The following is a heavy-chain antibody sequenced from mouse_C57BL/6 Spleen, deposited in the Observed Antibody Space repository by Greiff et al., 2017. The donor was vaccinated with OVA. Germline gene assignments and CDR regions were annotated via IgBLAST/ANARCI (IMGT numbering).Heavy chain of an antibody. D-gene: IGHD1-1*01. CDR2: ISSGGSYT. V-gene: IGHV5-6*02. Sequence: EVMLVESGGDSVKPGGSLKLSCAASGFTFSSYGMSWVRQTPDKRLEWVATISSGGSYTYYPDSVKGRFTISRDNAKNTLYLQMSSLKSEDTAMYYCASPYYGSSYAMDYWGQGTSVTVSS. J-gene: IGHJ4*01. CDR3: ASPYYGSSYAMDY. CDR1: GFTFSSYG.